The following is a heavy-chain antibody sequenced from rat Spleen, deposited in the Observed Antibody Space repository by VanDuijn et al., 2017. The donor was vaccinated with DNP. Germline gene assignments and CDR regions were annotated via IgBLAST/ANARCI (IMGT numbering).Heavy chain of an antibody. Sequence: EVQLVESGGDLVQPGRSLKLSCVASGFTFNNYWMTWIRQVPGKGLEWVASITSSGGSTYYPDSVKGRFTISRDNAKTTLYLQMSSLRSEDTATYYCTRDLNHGYNYAFDYWGQGVMVTVSS. V-gene: IGHV5-31*01. D-gene: IGHD1-4*01. J-gene: IGHJ2*01. CDR3: TRDLNHGYNYAFDY. CDR1: GFTFNNYW. CDR2: ITSSGGST.